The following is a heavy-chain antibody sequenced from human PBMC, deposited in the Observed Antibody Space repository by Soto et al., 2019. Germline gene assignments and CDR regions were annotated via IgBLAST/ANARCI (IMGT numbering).Heavy chain of an antibody. D-gene: IGHD3-3*01. Sequence: QVQLIQSGAEVKKPGASVKVSCRISGYTLTKVSMHWVRQAPGKGREWMGGFDPEDGETLYAQNFQGRVTMTYDTSRDTAYMAVSRLRSEDRAVDSCAASRFLAWLQPGNYWSGMNVWGQATTVLVSS. J-gene: IGHJ6*02. CDR1: GYTLTKVS. CDR3: AASRFLAWLQPGNYWSGMNV. V-gene: IGHV1-24*01. CDR2: FDPEDGET.